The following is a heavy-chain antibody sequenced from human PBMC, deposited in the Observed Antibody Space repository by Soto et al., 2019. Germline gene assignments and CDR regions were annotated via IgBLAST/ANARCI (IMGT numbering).Heavy chain of an antibody. J-gene: IGHJ6*02. CDR3: ARDRGMGSVRGVMFYGMDV. V-gene: IGHV4-30-4*01. D-gene: IGHD3-10*01. CDR2: MYYSGST. CDR1: GGSISSGDYY. Sequence: TLSLTCTVSGGSISSGDYYWSWIRQPPGKGLEWIGYMYYSGSTYYDPSLKSRVTISVDTSKNQLSLKLSSVTAADTAVYYCARDRGMGSVRGVMFYGMDVWGQGTTVTVSS.